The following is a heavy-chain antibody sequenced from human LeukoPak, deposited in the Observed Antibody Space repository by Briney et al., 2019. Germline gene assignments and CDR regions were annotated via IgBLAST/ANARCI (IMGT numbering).Heavy chain of an antibody. D-gene: IGHD1-26*01. CDR1: GFTFSSYS. Sequence: PGGSLRLSCAASGFTFSSYSMNWVRQAPGKGLEWVASISDTSGVHEEYADSVKGRFTVSRDNSKNMVYVQLNSLRVEDTAVYYCAKVHGTPYWGQGTLVTVSS. CDR2: ISDTSGVHE. V-gene: IGHV3-23*01. J-gene: IGHJ4*02. CDR3: AKVHGTPY.